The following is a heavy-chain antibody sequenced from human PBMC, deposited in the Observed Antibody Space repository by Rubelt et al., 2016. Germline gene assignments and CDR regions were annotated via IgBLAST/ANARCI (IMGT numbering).Heavy chain of an antibody. J-gene: IGHJ4*02. CDR1: GFTFSNYG. CDR3: ATHNDWSFNY. Sequence: GRSLRLSCAASGFTFSNYGMHWVRQAPGKGLEWVANIKHDGSEISYVDSLKGRFTISRDNAKNSLSLQMNSLRADDTAVYYCATHNDWSFNYWGQGTLVTVSS. V-gene: IGHV3-7*01. CDR2: IKHDGSEI. D-gene: IGHD3-9*01.